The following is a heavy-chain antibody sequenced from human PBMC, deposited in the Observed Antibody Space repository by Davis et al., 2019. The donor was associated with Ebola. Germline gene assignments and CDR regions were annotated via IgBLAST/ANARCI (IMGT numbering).Heavy chain of an antibody. Sequence: ASVKVSCKASGYTFTSYAMHWVRQAPGQRLEWMGWINAGNGNTKYSQKFQGRVTITRDTSASTAYMELSSLRSEDTAVYYCARDAGIAVAGNLNMDVWGQGTTVTVSS. J-gene: IGHJ6*02. CDR1: GYTFTSYA. V-gene: IGHV1-3*01. CDR3: ARDAGIAVAGNLNMDV. CDR2: INAGNGNT. D-gene: IGHD6-19*01.